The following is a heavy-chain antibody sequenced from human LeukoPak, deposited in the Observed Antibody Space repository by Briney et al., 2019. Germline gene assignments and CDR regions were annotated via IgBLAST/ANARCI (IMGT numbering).Heavy chain of an antibody. CDR2: IHPEGNEK. Sequence: PVGSLRLSCEVSGFTFSNFWMSWVRQAPGRGLEWVANIHPEGNEKYHVESVKGRFTISRDNAKNSLFLQMNGLRVEDTAVYYCARGDDFSGDHWGQGTLVTVSS. CDR1: GFTFSNFW. CDR3: ARGDDFSGDH. V-gene: IGHV3-7*04. D-gene: IGHD1-1*01. J-gene: IGHJ4*02.